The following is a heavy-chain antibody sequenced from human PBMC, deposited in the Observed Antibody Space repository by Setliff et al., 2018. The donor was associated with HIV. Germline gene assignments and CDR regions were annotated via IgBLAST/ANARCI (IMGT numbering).Heavy chain of an antibody. V-gene: IGHV4-31*03. CDR3: ARVDYYGSGSHKRTFDY. CDR2: IYYCGST. CDR1: GGSISSGGYY. Sequence: SETLSLTCTVSGGSISSGGYYWSWIRQHPGKGLEWIGYIYYCGSTHYNPSLKSRVTISVDTSKNQFSLKLSSVTAADTAVYYCARVDYYGSGSHKRTFDYWGQGTLVTSPQ. D-gene: IGHD3-10*01. J-gene: IGHJ4*02.